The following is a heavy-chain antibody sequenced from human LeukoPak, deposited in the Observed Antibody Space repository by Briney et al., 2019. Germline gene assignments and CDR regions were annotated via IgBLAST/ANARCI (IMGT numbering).Heavy chain of an antibody. J-gene: IGHJ5*02. V-gene: IGHV4-34*01. Sequence: SETLSLTCAVYGGSFSGYYWSWIRQPPGKGLEWIGEIYHSGSTYYNPSLKSRVTISVDTSKNQFSLKLSSVTAADTAVYYCAGPPLLWFGELHPGWFDPWGQGTLVTVSS. CDR1: GGSFSGYY. CDR3: AGPPLLWFGELHPGWFDP. CDR2: IYHSGST. D-gene: IGHD3-10*01.